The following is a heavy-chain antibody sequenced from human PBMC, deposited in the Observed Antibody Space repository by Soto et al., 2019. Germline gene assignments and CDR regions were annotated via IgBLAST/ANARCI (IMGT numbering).Heavy chain of an antibody. Sequence: PSETLSLTCAFSGGAISISNWWRWVRQPPGKGMEWIGEIYHSGSTNYNPSLKSRVTISVDKSKSQFSLKLSSVTAADTAVYYCARLIRPYDILTGYYYYYGMDVWGQGTTVT. D-gene: IGHD3-9*01. CDR1: GGAISISNW. CDR2: IYHSGST. V-gene: IGHV4-4*02. J-gene: IGHJ6*02. CDR3: ARLIRPYDILTGYYYYYGMDV.